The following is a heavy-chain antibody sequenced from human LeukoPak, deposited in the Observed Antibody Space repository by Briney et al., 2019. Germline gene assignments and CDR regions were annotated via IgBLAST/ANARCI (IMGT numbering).Heavy chain of an antibody. CDR3: ARVAGIAAAFGY. J-gene: IGHJ4*02. D-gene: IGHD6-13*01. V-gene: IGHV1-69*05. CDR2: IIPIFGTA. Sequence: ASVKVSCKASGGTFSSYAISWVRQAPGQGLEWMGRIIPIFGTANYAQKFQGRVTITTDESTSTAYMELSSLRSEDTAVYYCARVAGIAAAFGYWGQGTLVTVSS. CDR1: GGTFSSYA.